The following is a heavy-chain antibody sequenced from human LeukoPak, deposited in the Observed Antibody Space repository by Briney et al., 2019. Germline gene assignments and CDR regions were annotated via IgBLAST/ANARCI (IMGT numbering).Heavy chain of an antibody. CDR2: IYYSGST. D-gene: IGHD3-22*01. Sequence: SETLSLTCTVSGGSISSYYWSWIRQPPGKGLEWIGYIYYSGSTNYNPSLKSRVTISVDTSKNQFSLKLSSVTAADTAVYYCARGNGHYYDSAHFDYWGQGTLVTVSS. V-gene: IGHV4-59*01. J-gene: IGHJ4*02. CDR3: ARGNGHYYDSAHFDY. CDR1: GGSISSYY.